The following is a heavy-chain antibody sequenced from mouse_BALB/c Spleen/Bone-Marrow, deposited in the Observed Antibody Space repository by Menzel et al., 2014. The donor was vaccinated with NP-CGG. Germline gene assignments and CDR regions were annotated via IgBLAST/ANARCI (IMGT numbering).Heavy chain of an antibody. Sequence: EVQLQQSGPELVKPGASVKISCKASGYSFTGYYMHWVKQSHVKSLEWIGRINPYNGATSYNQNFKDKASLTVDKSSSTSYMELHSLTSEDSAVYYCASPYRNNFHWGQGTTLTVSP. CDR1: GYSFTGYY. CDR3: ASPYRNNFH. D-gene: IGHD2-5*01. V-gene: IGHV1-31*01. J-gene: IGHJ2*01. CDR2: INPYNGAT.